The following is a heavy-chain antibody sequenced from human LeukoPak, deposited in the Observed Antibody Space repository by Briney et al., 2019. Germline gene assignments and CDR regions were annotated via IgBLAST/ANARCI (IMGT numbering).Heavy chain of an antibody. V-gene: IGHV4-59*01. Sequence: SETLSLTCTVSDGSITSYYWSWIRQPPGKGLEWIGYIYYSGSTNYNPPLESRVTISVDTSKNQFSLKLSSVTAADTAVYYCARNFGSSWYYFDYWGQGTLVTVSS. J-gene: IGHJ4*02. CDR3: ARNFGSSWYYFDY. CDR2: IYYSGST. CDR1: DGSITSYY. D-gene: IGHD6-13*01.